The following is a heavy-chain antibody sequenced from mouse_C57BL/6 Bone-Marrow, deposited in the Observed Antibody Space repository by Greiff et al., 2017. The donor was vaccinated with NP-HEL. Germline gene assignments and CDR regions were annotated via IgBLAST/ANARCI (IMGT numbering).Heavy chain of an antibody. V-gene: IGHV1-7*01. D-gene: IGHD2-10*02. J-gene: IGHJ4*01. CDR3: AREDAGYGNPFYYYAMDY. CDR1: GYTFTSYW. Sequence: VQLQQSGAELAKPGASVKLSCKASGYTFTSYWMHWVKQRPGQGLEWIGYINPSSGYTKYNQKFKGKATLTADKSSSTAYMQLSSLTYEDSAVXYCAREDAGYGNPFYYYAMDYWGQGTSVTVSS. CDR2: INPSSGYT.